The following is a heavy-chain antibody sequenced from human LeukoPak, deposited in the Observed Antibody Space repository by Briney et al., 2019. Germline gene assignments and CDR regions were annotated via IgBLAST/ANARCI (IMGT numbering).Heavy chain of an antibody. CDR2: IYYSGST. V-gene: IGHV4-39*01. J-gene: IGHJ4*02. CDR3: ARHESAVVVPSD. Sequence: PSETRSLTCTVSGGSISSSGYYWGWIRQPPGKGLEWIGSIYYSGSTYYNPSLKSRVTIPVDTSKNQFSLKLSPVTAADTAVYYCARHESAVVVPSDWGQGTLVTVSS. D-gene: IGHD2-2*01. CDR1: GGSISSSGYY.